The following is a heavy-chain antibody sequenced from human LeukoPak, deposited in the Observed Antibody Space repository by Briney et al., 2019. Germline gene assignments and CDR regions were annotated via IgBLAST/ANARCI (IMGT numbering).Heavy chain of an antibody. D-gene: IGHD5-18*01. CDR3: ARVGRGYSYGSRDAFDI. V-gene: IGHV3-74*01. J-gene: IGHJ3*02. CDR2: INSDGSST. Sequence: GGSLRLSCAASGFTFSSYWMHWVRQAPGKGLVWVSRINSDGSSTSYADSVKGRFTISRDNAKNTLYLQMNSLRGEDTAVYYCARVGRGYSYGSRDAFDIWGQGTMVTVSS. CDR1: GFTFSSYW.